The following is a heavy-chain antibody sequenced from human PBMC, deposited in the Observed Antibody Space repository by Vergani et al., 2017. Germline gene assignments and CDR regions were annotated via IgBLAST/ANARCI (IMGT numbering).Heavy chain of an antibody. D-gene: IGHD2-2*02. J-gene: IGHJ6*03. CDR3: AGGYCSSTSCYIDYMDV. V-gene: IGHV4-59*01. CDR2: IYYSGST. Sequence: QVQLQESGPGLVKPSETLSLTCTVSGGSISSYYWSWIRQPPGKGLEWIGYIYYSGSTNYNPSLKSRVTISVDTSKNQFSLKLSSVTAADKAVYYCAGGYCSSTSCYIDYMDVWGKGP. CDR1: GGSISSYY.